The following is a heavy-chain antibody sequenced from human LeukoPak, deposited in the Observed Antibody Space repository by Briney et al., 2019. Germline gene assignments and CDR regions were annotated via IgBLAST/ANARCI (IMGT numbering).Heavy chain of an antibody. Sequence: GASVKVSCKASGYTFTSYDINWVRQAPGQGLEWMGWMNPNSGNTGYAQKFQGRVTMTRNTSISTAYMELSSLRSDDTAVYYCARVTYYYDSSGYYNDYWGQGTLVTVSS. CDR2: MNPNSGNT. CDR1: GYTFTSYD. J-gene: IGHJ4*02. D-gene: IGHD3-22*01. V-gene: IGHV1-8*01. CDR3: ARVTYYYDSSGYYNDY.